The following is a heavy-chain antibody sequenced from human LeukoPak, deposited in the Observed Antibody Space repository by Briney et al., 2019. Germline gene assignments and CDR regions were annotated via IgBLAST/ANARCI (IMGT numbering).Heavy chain of an antibody. Sequence: SETLSLTCTVSGGSISSYYWNWIRQPAGKGLEWLGRIYTSGSTNYHPSLKSRVTMSVDTSKNQFSLKLSSVTAAETAVYCCAGGNFVNTGGNYFVYWGQGTLVTVSS. CDR2: IYTSGST. CDR1: GGSISSYY. J-gene: IGHJ4*02. CDR3: AGGNFVNTGGNYFVY. V-gene: IGHV4-4*07. D-gene: IGHD1-14*01.